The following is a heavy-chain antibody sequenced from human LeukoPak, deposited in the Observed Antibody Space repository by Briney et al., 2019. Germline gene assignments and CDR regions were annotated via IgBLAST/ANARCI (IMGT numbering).Heavy chain of an antibody. Sequence: INHSGSTNYNPSLKSRVTISVDTSKNQFSLKLSSVTAADTAVYYCARDRSTFRLFYYGMDVWGQGTTVTVSS. CDR2: INHSGST. J-gene: IGHJ6*02. V-gene: IGHV4-34*01. CDR3: ARDRSTFRLFYYGMDV. D-gene: IGHD2-2*01.